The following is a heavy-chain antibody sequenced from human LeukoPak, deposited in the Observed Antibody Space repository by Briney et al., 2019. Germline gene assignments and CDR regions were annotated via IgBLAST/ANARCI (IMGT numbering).Heavy chain of an antibody. CDR2: ISGSGGST. Sequence: GGSLRLSCAAYGFTFSSYAMSWVRQAPGKGLEWVSAISGSGGSTYYADSVKGRFTISRGNSKNTLYLQMNSLRAEDTAVYYCAKDLRYYYDSSGYLHYWGQGTLVTVSS. D-gene: IGHD3-22*01. CDR1: GFTFSSYA. V-gene: IGHV3-23*01. J-gene: IGHJ4*02. CDR3: AKDLRYYYDSSGYLHY.